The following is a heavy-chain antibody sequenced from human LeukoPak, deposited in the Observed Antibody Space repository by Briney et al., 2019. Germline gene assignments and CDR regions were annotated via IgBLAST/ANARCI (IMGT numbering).Heavy chain of an antibody. V-gene: IGHV4-59*01. J-gene: IGHJ4*02. CDR1: GGSISSYY. CDR3: ARVTGYMPEDYFDY. Sequence: SETLSLTCTVSGGSISSYYWNWIRQPPGKGLEWIGYIYYSGSTNYNPSLKSRVTISVDTSKNQFSLRLSSVTAADTAVCYCARVTGYMPEDYFDYWGQGTLITVSS. D-gene: IGHD6-13*01. CDR2: IYYSGST.